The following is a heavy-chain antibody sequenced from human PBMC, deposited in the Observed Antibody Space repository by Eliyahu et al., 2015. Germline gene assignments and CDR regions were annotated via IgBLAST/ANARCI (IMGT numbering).Heavy chain of an antibody. CDR2: ISYDGSNK. CDR1: GFTXSXXG. D-gene: IGHD6-13*01. CDR3: AKGNPAYSSSWYGWFDP. Sequence: QVQLVEXGGGXVQPGRSLRLSCAXSGFTXSXXGMHWVRQAPGKGLEWVAVISYDGSNKYYADSVKGRFTIXRDNSKNTLYLQMNSLRAEDTAVYYCAKGNPAYSSSWYGWFDPWGQGTLVTVSS. J-gene: IGHJ5*02. V-gene: IGHV3-30*18.